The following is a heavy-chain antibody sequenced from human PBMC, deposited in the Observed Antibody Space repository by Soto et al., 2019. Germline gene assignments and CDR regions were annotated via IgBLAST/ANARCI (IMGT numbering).Heavy chain of an antibody. CDR2: IIPIFGTA. D-gene: IGHD3-10*01. CDR3: ARETGAYYYGTDV. J-gene: IGHJ6*02. Sequence: ASVKVSCKASGGTFSSYAISWVRQAPGQGLEWMGGIIPIFGTANYAQKFQGRVAITADESTSKAYMELRSLRSEDTAVYYCARETGAYYYGTDVWGQGTTVTVSS. CDR1: GGTFSSYA. V-gene: IGHV1-69*13.